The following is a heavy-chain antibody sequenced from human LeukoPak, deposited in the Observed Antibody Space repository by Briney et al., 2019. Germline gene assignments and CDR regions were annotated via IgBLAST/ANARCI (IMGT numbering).Heavy chain of an antibody. CDR1: GFTLSSYA. CDR2: VDGGGGGT. V-gene: IGHV3-23*01. J-gene: IGHJ4*02. Sequence: GGSLRLSCAASGFTLSSYAMTWVRQAPGRGLEWVSSVDGGGGGTYYADSVKGRFTISRDNPKNTLYVQMNSLRAEDTAVYYCARGRGADYGGNSGYFDYWGQGTLVTVSS. CDR3: ARGRGADYGGNSGYFDY. D-gene: IGHD4-23*01.